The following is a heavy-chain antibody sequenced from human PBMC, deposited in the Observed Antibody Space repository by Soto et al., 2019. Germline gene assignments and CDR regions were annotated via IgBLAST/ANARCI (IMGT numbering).Heavy chain of an antibody. D-gene: IGHD3-9*01. CDR3: ARVERTLSTPFACGMDV. CDR1: GGSINSGGYS. Sequence: QLQLQESGSGLVKPSQTLSLTCTVSGGSINSGGYSWIWIRQPPGKGLEWIGYIYHTGNTFYNPSLQSRVTISVDQSKNQFSLSLGSVTAADTAMYYCARVERTLSTPFACGMDVWGQGTTVTVSS. CDR2: IYHTGNT. V-gene: IGHV4-30-2*01. J-gene: IGHJ6*02.